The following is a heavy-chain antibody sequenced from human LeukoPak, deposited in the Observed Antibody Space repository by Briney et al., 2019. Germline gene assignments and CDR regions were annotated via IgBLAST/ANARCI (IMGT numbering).Heavy chain of an antibody. V-gene: IGHV1-46*04. Sequence: ASVKVSCKASGYTFTSYYMHWVRQAPGQGLEWMGIINPSGGSTSYEQKLQGRVTMTGDTSTSTVYMELSSLRSEDTAVYYCARETPRTYYFDYWGQGTLVTVSS. CDR3: ARETPRTYYFDY. J-gene: IGHJ4*02. CDR2: INPSGGST. CDR1: GYTFTSYY.